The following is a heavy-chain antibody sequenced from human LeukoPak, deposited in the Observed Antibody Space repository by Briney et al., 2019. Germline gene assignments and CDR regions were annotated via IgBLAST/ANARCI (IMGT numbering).Heavy chain of an antibody. CDR2: INPHSGGT. CDR1: GYTFTGYY. V-gene: IGHV1-2*06. CDR3: ASSYPYSYDRSGYYYWSFGN. J-gene: IGHJ4*02. Sequence: ASVKVSCKASGYTFTGYYMHWVRQAPGQGLEWMGRINPHSGGTKYAQKFQGRVTMTRDTSINTAYMELSRLRSDDTAVYYCASSYPYSYDRSGYYYWSFGNWGQGTLVTVSS. D-gene: IGHD3-22*01.